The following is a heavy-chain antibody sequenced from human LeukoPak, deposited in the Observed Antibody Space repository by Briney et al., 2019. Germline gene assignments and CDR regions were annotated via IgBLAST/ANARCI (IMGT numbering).Heavy chain of an antibody. CDR3: ASLKSPTMIVVIITQSADY. V-gene: IGHV4-39*01. J-gene: IGHJ4*02. CDR1: GGSISSSSYY. CDR2: IYYSGST. D-gene: IGHD3-22*01. Sequence: SETLSLTCTVSGGSISSSSYYWGWIRQPPGKGLEWIGSIYYSGSTYYNSSLKSRVTISVDTSKNQFSLKLSSMTAADTAVYYCASLKSPTMIVVIITQSADYWGQGTLVTVSS.